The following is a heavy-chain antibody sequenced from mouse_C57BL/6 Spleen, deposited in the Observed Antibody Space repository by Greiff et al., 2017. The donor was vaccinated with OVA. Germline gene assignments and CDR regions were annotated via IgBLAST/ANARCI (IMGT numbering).Heavy chain of an antibody. D-gene: IGHD1-1*01. CDR3: ARNGGITTVVADYAMDY. CDR1: GYAFTNYL. J-gene: IGHJ4*01. V-gene: IGHV1-54*01. Sequence: VQLQQSGAELVRPGTSVKVSCKASGYAFTNYLIEWVKQRPGQGLEWIGVINPGSGGTNYNEKFKGKATLTADNSSSPAYMQLSSLTSEGSAVYFCARNGGITTVVADYAMDYWGQGTSVTVSS. CDR2: INPGSGGT.